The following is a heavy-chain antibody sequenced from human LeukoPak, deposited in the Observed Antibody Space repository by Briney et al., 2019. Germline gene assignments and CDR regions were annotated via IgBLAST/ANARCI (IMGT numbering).Heavy chain of an antibody. D-gene: IGHD3-10*01. V-gene: IGHV1-2*02. CDR2: INPNSGGT. Sequence: ASVTVSCKASGYTFTGYYMHWVRQAPGQGLEWMGWINPNSGGTNYAQKFQGRVTTTRDTSISTAYMELSRLRSDDTAVYYCARSEYMVRGVTTDYWGQGTLVTVSS. CDR1: GYTFTGYY. CDR3: ARSEYMVRGVTTDY. J-gene: IGHJ4*02.